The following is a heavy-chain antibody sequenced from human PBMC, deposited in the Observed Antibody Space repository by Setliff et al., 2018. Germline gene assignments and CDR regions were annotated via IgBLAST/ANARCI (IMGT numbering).Heavy chain of an antibody. Sequence: SETLSLTCTVSGGSINSMSYYWGWIRQSPGEGLEWIATIYHRGRRYYNPSLDSRVTISLDASKNQYSLMLRSVTAADTAFYYCASPRRDDLDSPFDDFDLWGQGTKVTVSS. CDR3: ASPRRDDLDSPFDDFDL. V-gene: IGHV4-39*07. J-gene: IGHJ3*01. CDR2: IYHRGRR. D-gene: IGHD3-3*01. CDR1: GGSINSMSYY.